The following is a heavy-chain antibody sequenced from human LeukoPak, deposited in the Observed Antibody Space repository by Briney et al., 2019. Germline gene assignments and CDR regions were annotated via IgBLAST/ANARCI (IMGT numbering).Heavy chain of an antibody. V-gene: IGHV3-15*01. CDR2: IQHGGTT. J-gene: IGHJ4*02. CDR3: TTVTHFYL. D-gene: IGHD2-15*01. CDR1: GFSFNGAW. Sequence: PGGSLRLSCATSGFSFNGAWLSWVRQAPGKGLEWIGRIQHGGTTDYAAPVKGRFTISRDDSKATLYLQMNSLKTEDTAIYYCTTVTHFYLGGQGTLGTVSP.